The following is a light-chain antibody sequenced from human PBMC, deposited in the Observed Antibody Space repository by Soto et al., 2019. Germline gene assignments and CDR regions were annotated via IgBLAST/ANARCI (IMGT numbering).Light chain of an antibody. CDR2: RDN. CDR3: QAWDSRTVV. J-gene: IGLJ2*01. CDR1: KLGDKY. Sequence: SYELTQPPSVSVYPGQTASITCSGDKLGDKYACWYQQKPGQSPVLVIYRDNKRPSGIPERFSGSNSGNTATLTSSGHQAIDKAYYYCQAWDSRTVVFGGGTKLTVL. V-gene: IGLV3-1*01.